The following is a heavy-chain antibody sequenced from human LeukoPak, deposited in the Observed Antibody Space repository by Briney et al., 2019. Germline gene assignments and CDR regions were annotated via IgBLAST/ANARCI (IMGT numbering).Heavy chain of an antibody. CDR1: GFTVSSNY. CDR2: IYSGGGT. V-gene: IGHV3-53*01. Sequence: GGSLRLSCAASGFTVSSNYMSWVRQAPGKGLEWVSVIYSGGGTYYADSVKGRFTISRDNSKNTLYLQMNSLRAGDTAVYYCARSPDLSSWFYYYYGMDVWGQGTTVTVSS. CDR3: ARSPDLSSWFYYYYGMDV. D-gene: IGHD6-13*01. J-gene: IGHJ6*02.